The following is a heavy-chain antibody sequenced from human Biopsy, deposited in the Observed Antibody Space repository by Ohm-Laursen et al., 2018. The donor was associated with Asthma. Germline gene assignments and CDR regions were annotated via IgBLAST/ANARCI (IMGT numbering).Heavy chain of an antibody. CDR2: IYYSGST. D-gene: IGHD5-24*01. Sequence: SQTLSLTCTVSGGSLSSGPYYWSWVRQHPGKGLEWIGYIYYSGSTYYNPSLKSRVTISVDTSKNQFSLKLSSVTAADTAVYYRARGPPVDREDWGQGTLVTVSS. CDR1: GGSLSSGPYY. J-gene: IGHJ4*02. V-gene: IGHV4-31*03. CDR3: ARGPPVDRED.